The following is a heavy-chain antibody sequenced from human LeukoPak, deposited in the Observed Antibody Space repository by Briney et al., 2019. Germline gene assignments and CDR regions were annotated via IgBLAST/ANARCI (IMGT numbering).Heavy chain of an antibody. J-gene: IGHJ3*02. CDR3: ARDYYDSSGNDAFDI. D-gene: IGHD3-22*01. Sequence: GGSLRLSCAASGFTFSDYYMSWIRQAPGKGLEWVSYISSSGSTIYYAAPVKGRFTISRDNAKNSLYLQMNGLRAEDTAVYYCARDYYDSSGNDAFDIWGQGTMVTVSS. V-gene: IGHV3-11*04. CDR2: ISSSGSTI. CDR1: GFTFSDYY.